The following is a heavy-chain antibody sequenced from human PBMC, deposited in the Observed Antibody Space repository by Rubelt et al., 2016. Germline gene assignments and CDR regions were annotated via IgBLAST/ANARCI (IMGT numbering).Heavy chain of an antibody. V-gene: IGHV3-30*04. CDR2: ISYDGTNK. Sequence: FSSYSMHWVRQAPVKGLEWVAVISYDGTNKYYAYSVKGRFTISRENVKNTLYLQMNSLRAEDTGVYYCGRDPNGDYVGAFDFWGQGTMVAVTS. D-gene: IGHD4-17*01. CDR3: GRDPNGDYVGAFDF. J-gene: IGHJ3*01. CDR1: FSSYS.